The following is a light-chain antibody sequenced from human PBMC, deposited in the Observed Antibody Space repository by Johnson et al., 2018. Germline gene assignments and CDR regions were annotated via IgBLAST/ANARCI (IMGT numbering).Light chain of an antibody. Sequence: QSVLTQPPSVSAAPGHKVTISCSGSSSNIGNNYVSWYQQLPGTAPKLLIYENNKRPSGIPDRFSGSKSGTSATLGITGLQTGDEADYYCGTWDSSLSAGNVFGTGTKGTVL. J-gene: IGLJ1*01. V-gene: IGLV1-51*02. CDR2: ENN. CDR3: GTWDSSLSAGNV. CDR1: SSNIGNNY.